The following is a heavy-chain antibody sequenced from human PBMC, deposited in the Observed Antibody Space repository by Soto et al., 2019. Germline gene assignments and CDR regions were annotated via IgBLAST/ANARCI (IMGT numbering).Heavy chain of an antibody. V-gene: IGHV3-72*01. CDR3: SILEGA. Sequence: EVQLVESGGGLVQPGGSLTLSCGVSGLTFGDHYMEWVRQAPGKGLEWVARSRNKAKSYSTDFAASVKGRFTISRDESKNSLNLQMNSLMTEDTAVYYCSILEGAWGQGTLVTVSS. CDR2: SRNKAKSYST. J-gene: IGHJ5*02. D-gene: IGHD2-21*01. CDR1: GLTFGDHY.